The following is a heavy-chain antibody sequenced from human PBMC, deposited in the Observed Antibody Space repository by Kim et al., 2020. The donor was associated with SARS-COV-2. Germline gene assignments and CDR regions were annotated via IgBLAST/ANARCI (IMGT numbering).Heavy chain of an antibody. D-gene: IGHD5-18*01. Sequence: YAQGFTGRFVFSLDTSVSTAYLQFSSLKAEDTAVYYCARVGDTAMVLVDYWGQGTLVTVSS. CDR3: ARVGDTAMVLVDY. J-gene: IGHJ4*02. V-gene: IGHV7-4-1*02.